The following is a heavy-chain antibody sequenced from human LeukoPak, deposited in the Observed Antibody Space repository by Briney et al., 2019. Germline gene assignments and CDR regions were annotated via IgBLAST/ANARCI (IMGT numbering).Heavy chain of an antibody. D-gene: IGHD1-26*01. J-gene: IGHJ4*02. V-gene: IGHV3-7*01. Sequence: TGGSLRLSCAASGFTFSNYWMSWVRQAPGKGLEWVANIKQDGSEKYYVDSVKGRFTISRDNAKNSLYLQMNSLRAEDTAVYYCAGESSGSSYFDYWGQGTLVTVSS. CDR1: GFTFSNYW. CDR3: AGESSGSSYFDY. CDR2: IKQDGSEK.